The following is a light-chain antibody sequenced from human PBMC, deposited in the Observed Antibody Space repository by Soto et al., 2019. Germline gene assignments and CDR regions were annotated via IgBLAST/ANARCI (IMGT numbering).Light chain of an antibody. CDR3: SLYTSENTYV. CDR2: EVT. J-gene: IGLJ1*01. CDR1: SGDVGGYDY. Sequence: QSALTQPPSASGSPGQSVTISCTGTSGDVGGYDYVSWYQQHPGKAPKLMIYEVTKRPLGVPDRFSGSKSGNTASLTVPGLQAADEADYYCSLYTSENTYVFGAGTKVTVL. V-gene: IGLV2-8*01.